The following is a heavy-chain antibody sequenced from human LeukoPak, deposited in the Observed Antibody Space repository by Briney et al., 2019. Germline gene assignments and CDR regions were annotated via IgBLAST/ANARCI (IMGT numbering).Heavy chain of an antibody. CDR1: GFTFSSYS. Sequence: PGGSLRLSCAASGFTFSSYSMNWVRQAPGTGLEWVSFISSGSGTIYYADSVKGRFTISRDNAKNSLFLHMNNLRDEDTAVYYCARHTGSGYYYFDYWGQGTLVTVSS. CDR3: ARHTGSGYYYFDY. V-gene: IGHV3-48*02. J-gene: IGHJ4*02. CDR2: ISSGSGTI. D-gene: IGHD3-22*01.